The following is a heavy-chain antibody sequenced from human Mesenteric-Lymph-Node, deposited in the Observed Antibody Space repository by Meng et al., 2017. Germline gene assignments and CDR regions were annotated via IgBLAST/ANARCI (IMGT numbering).Heavy chain of an antibody. V-gene: IGHV3-11*01. J-gene: IGHJ4*02. D-gene: IGHD3-10*01. CDR1: GFTFSDRY. CDR2: ITDTGGTT. Sequence: GESLKISCEAPGFTFSDRYMTWVRQAPGKGLEWLSHITDTGGTTYYADSVKGRFNMSRDNAKNSLYLQMNSLRIEDTAVYYCARDLMVRGVTDYWGQGTLVTVSS. CDR3: ARDLMVRGVTDY.